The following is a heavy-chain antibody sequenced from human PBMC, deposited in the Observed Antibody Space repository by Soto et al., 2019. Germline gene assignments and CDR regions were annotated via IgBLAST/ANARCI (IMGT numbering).Heavy chain of an antibody. CDR1: GGSFSSGDYY. Sequence: KTSETLSLTCTVSGGSFSSGDYYWSWVRQHPGKGLEWIGYISYNGSTYYNPSLKSRVTISLETSKNQFSLKLSSVTAADTAVYYCAREGWDDTAHFDPWGQGTQVTVSS. CDR2: ISYNGST. J-gene: IGHJ5*02. D-gene: IGHD5-18*01. V-gene: IGHV4-31*03. CDR3: AREGWDDTAHFDP.